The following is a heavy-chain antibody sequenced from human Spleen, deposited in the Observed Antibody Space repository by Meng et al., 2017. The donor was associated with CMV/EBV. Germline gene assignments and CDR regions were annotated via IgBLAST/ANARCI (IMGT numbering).Heavy chain of an antibody. V-gene: IGHV3-9*01. CDR2: ISWNSGNI. J-gene: IGHJ4*02. CDR3: AKDLGDYDFWSGYYGFDY. CDR1: RFTFDDYN. D-gene: IGHD3-3*01. Sequence: SLKISCAASRFTFDDYNMHWVRQAAGKGLEWVSGISWNSGNIGHADSVKGRFTISRDNSKNTLYLQMNSLRAEDTAVYYCAKDLGDYDFWSGYYGFDYWGQGTLVTVSS.